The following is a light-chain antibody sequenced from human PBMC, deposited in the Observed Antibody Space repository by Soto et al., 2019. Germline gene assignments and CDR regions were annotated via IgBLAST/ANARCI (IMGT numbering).Light chain of an antibody. J-gene: IGLJ3*02. Sequence: QSVLTQSPSASGTPGQRVTISCSGSRSNIGSNGVNWYQHLPGTAPELLIYTNNQRPSGVPDRFSGSKSGTSASLAISGLQSEDEGDYYCAAWDDSLNGWVFGGGTKVTVL. CDR3: AAWDDSLNGWV. V-gene: IGLV1-44*01. CDR2: TNN. CDR1: RSNIGSNG.